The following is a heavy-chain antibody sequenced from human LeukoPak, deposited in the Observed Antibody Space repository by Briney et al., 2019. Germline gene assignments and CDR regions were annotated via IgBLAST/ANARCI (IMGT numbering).Heavy chain of an antibody. V-gene: IGHV1-46*01. CDR3: AKDLLYYDYVWGSSWPFDY. Sequence: ASVKVSCKASGYTFTSSFVSWVRQAPGQGLEWMGIINPSGGSTFYAQKFQGRVTMTRDTSTSTVHMELSSLRAEDTAVYYCAKDLLYYDYVWGSSWPFDYWGQGTLVTVSS. CDR1: GYTFTSSF. CDR2: INPSGGST. D-gene: IGHD3-16*01. J-gene: IGHJ4*02.